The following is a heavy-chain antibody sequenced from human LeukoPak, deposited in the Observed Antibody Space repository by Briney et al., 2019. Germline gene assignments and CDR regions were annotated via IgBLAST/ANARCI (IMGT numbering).Heavy chain of an antibody. CDR2: IKEDGSKK. V-gene: IGHV3-7*03. D-gene: IGHD3-22*01. CDR1: GFSFSDYW. CDR3: ATPLDYFDTSGYHQGGD. Sequence: GGSLRLSCAASGFSFSDYWMSWVRQSPEKGLEWVANIKEDGSKKNYVDLVKGRFTISRDNAKNSLYLQMNSLRAEDTAVYYCATPLDYFDTSGYHQGGDWGQGTLVTVSS. J-gene: IGHJ4*02.